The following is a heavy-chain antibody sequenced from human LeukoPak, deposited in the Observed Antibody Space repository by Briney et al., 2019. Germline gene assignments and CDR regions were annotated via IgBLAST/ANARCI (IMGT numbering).Heavy chain of an antibody. J-gene: IGHJ6*02. CDR3: ARDLYSYGQYYYYGMDV. D-gene: IGHD5-18*01. Sequence: PSEALSLTCTVSGGSISSYYWSWIRQPPGKGLEWIGYIYYSGGTNYNPSLKSRVTISVDTSKNQFSLKLSSVTAADTAVYYCARDLYSYGQYYYYGMDVWGQGTTVTVSS. CDR1: GGSISSYY. CDR2: IYYSGGT. V-gene: IGHV4-59*01.